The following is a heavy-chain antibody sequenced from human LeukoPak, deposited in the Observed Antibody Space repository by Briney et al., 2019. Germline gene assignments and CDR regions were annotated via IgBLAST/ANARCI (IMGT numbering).Heavy chain of an antibody. CDR3: ARDHYGDYDDLGLYYFDY. Sequence: GGSLRLSCAASGFTFSDYYMSWIRQAPGKGLEWVSYISSSGSTIYYADSVKGRFTISRDNAKNSLYLQMNSLRAEETAVYYCARDHYGDYDDLGLYYFDYWGQGTLVTVSS. CDR1: GFTFSDYY. V-gene: IGHV3-11*04. CDR2: ISSSGSTI. J-gene: IGHJ4*02. D-gene: IGHD4-17*01.